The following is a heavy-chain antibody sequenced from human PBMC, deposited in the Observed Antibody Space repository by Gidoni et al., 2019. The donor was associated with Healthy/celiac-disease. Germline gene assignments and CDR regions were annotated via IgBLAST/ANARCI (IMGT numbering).Heavy chain of an antibody. CDR3: ARVGIPAAGTWWNYYYGMDV. V-gene: IGHV1-18*01. J-gene: IGHJ6*02. CDR2: ISAYNGNT. CDR1: GYTFTSYG. D-gene: IGHD6-13*01. Sequence: QVQLVQSGAEVKKPGASVKVSCKASGYTFTSYGVSWVRQAPGQGLEWMGWISAYNGNTNYAQKLQGRVTMTTDTSTSTAYMELRSLRSDDTAVYYCARVGIPAAGTWWNYYYGMDVWGQGTTVTVSS.